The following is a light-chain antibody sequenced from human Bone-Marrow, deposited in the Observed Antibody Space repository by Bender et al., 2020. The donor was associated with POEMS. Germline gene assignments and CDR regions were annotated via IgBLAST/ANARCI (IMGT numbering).Light chain of an antibody. CDR2: DVS. J-gene: IGLJ3*02. CDR3: SSFATGITWV. Sequence: QSALTQPASVSGSPGQSITISCTGTTSDIGAYNYVSWYQQHPGKAPKLMIYDVSNRPSGVSNRFSGSKSGNPASLTISGLQAEDEANYYCSSFATGITWVFGGGTKVTVL. V-gene: IGLV2-14*01. CDR1: TSDIGAYNY.